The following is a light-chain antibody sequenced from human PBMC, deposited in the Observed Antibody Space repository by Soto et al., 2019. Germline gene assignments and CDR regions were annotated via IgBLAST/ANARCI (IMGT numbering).Light chain of an antibody. V-gene: IGLV2-11*01. CDR1: SSDVGGYNF. J-gene: IGLJ2*01. CDR2: DVT. Sequence: QSALTQPRSVSGSPGQSVAISCTGTSSDVGGYNFVSWYQQHPGKAPKLMIYDVTKRPSGVPDRFSGSKSGNTASLTISGLQAEDESDYYCCSYAGGHTLVFGGGTKLTGL. CDR3: CSYAGGHTLV.